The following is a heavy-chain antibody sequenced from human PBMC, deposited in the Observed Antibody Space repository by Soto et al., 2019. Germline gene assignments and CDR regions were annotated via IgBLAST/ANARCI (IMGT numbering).Heavy chain of an antibody. CDR3: AKGAQYCSGGSCPRFYYYYYMDV. CDR1: GFTFSSYA. J-gene: IGHJ6*03. D-gene: IGHD2-15*01. CDR2: ISGSGGST. V-gene: IGHV3-23*01. Sequence: GGSLRLSCAASGFTFSSYAMSWVRQAPGKGLEWVSAISGSGGSTYYADSVKGRFTISRDNSKNTLYLQMNSLRAEDTAVYYCAKGAQYCSGGSCPRFYYYYYMDVWGKGTTVTV.